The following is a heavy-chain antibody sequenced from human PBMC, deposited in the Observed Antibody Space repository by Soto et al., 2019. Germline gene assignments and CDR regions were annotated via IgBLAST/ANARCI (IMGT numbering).Heavy chain of an antibody. CDR1: GFTFSSYS. J-gene: IGHJ5*02. CDR2: ISISSSTI. Sequence: TGGSLRLSCAASGFTFSSYSMNRVRQAPGKGLEWVSYISISSSTIYYADSVKGRFTISRDNAKNSLYLQMNSLRAEDTAVYYCARHPERIAQIGWFDPWGQGTLVTVSS. V-gene: IGHV3-48*01. D-gene: IGHD6-13*01. CDR3: ARHPERIAQIGWFDP.